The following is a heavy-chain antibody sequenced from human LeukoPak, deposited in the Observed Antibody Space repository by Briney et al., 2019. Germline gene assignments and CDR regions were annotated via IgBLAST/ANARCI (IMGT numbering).Heavy chain of an antibody. Sequence: PSETLSLTCTVSGGSISSGDYYWSWIRQPPGKGLEWIGYIYYSCSTYYNPSLKSRVTISVDTSKNQFSLKLSSVTAADTAVYYCARAVAATDFDYWGQGTLVTVSS. V-gene: IGHV4-30-4*08. CDR1: GGSISSGDYY. CDR2: IYYSCST. CDR3: ARAVAATDFDY. D-gene: IGHD1-26*01. J-gene: IGHJ4*02.